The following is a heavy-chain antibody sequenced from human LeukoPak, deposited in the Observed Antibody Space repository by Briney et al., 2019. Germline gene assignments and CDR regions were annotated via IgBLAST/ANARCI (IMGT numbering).Heavy chain of an antibody. V-gene: IGHV4-59*01. CDR2: IYYSGST. Sequence: SETLSLTCTVSGGSISSYYWSWIRQPPGKGLEWIGYIYYSGSTNYNPSLKSRVTISEDTSKNQFSLKLSSVTAADTAVYYCARTPSGSSWGPFDYWGQGTLVTVSS. D-gene: IGHD6-13*01. CDR3: ARTPSGSSWGPFDY. CDR1: GGSISSYY. J-gene: IGHJ4*02.